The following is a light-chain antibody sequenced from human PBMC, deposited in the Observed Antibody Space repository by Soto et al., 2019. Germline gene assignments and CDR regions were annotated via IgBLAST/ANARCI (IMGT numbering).Light chain of an antibody. CDR2: DAS. CDR1: QSVSSY. Sequence: EIVLTQSPATLSLSPGGRATLSCRASQSVSSYLAWYQQKPGQAPRLLIYDASNRATGIPARFSGSGSGTDFTLTISSLEPEDFAVYYCQQRSNWPPHFGQGTRLEIK. J-gene: IGKJ5*01. V-gene: IGKV3-11*01. CDR3: QQRSNWPPH.